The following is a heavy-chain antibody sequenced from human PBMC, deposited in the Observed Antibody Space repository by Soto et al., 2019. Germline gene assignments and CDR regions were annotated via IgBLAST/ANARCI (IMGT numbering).Heavy chain of an antibody. CDR1: GASVSSGDYY. V-gene: IGHV4-30-4*01. CDR2: IYSSGGS. CDR3: EGTGTTDDY. Sequence: SETLSLTCTVSGASVSSGDYYWSCIRQPPGKGLEWIGYIYSSGGSYYNPSLKGRLTISIDTSKNQFSLKLNSVTVADTAIYYCEGTGTTDDYWGRGTLVTVSS. D-gene: IGHD1-1*01. J-gene: IGHJ4*02.